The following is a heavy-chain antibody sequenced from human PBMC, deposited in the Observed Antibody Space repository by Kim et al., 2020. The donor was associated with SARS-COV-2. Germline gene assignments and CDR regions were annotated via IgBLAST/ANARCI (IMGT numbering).Heavy chain of an antibody. J-gene: IGHJ5*02. CDR3: TSDSSGT. CDR2: SVGTT. Sequence: SVGTTYYADSVKGPFCISGDNSKNTLYLQMNSLRAEDTAVYYCTSDSSGTWGQGTLVTVSS. D-gene: IGHD1-26*01. V-gene: IGHV3-53*01.